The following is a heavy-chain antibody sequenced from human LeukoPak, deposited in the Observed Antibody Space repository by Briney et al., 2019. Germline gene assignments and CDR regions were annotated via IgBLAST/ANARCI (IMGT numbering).Heavy chain of an antibody. Sequence: GASVKVSCKASGYTFTGYYMHWVRQAPGQGLEWMGWINPNSGGTNYAQKFQGRVTMTRDTSISTAYMELSRLRSDDTAVYYCARALGDDSSWYHYYYGMDVWGQGTTVTVSS. CDR1: GYTFTGYY. D-gene: IGHD6-13*01. CDR2: INPNSGGT. V-gene: IGHV1-2*02. CDR3: ARALGDDSSWYHYYYGMDV. J-gene: IGHJ6*02.